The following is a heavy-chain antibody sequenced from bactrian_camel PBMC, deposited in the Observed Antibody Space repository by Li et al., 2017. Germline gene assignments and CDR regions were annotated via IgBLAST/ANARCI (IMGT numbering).Heavy chain of an antibody. CDR1: GLTFSGDA. J-gene: IGHJ4*01. CDR3: VWPRIEDGHVY. V-gene: IGHV3S40*01. D-gene: IGHD1*01. CDR2: INADGTNT. Sequence: VQLVESGGGLVLPGGSRRLSCAASGLTFSGDAMSWVRQAPGKGLKWVSDINADGTNTMYLDSVKGRFTISRDNVKNTVSLQLNNLKPEDTAVYYCVWPRIEDGHVYWGQGTQVTVS.